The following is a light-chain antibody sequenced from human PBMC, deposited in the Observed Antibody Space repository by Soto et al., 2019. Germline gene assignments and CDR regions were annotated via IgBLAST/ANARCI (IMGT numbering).Light chain of an antibody. CDR2: GIS. J-gene: IGKJ1*01. V-gene: IGKV3-20*01. CDR3: EQYGSSPRT. CDR1: QSVSSNY. Sequence: DIVMTQSPLSLRVTPGEPATLSCRASQSVSSNYFAWYQQKPGQAPRLLIYGISSRATGIPDRFSGSGSGTDFSLTISRLEPEDFAVYYCEQYGSSPRTFGQGTKVDIK.